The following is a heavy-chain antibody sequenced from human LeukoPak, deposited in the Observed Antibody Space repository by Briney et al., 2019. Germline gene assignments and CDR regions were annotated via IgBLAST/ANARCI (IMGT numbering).Heavy chain of an antibody. J-gene: IGHJ4*02. V-gene: IGHV3-23*01. CDR2: ISGSGGST. CDR3: ASRGSSSWPIFDY. CDR1: GFTFSSYA. Sequence: GGSLRLSCAASGFTFSSYAMSWVRQAPGKGLEWVSAISGSGGSTYYADSVKGRFTISRDNAKNSLYLQINSLRAEDTAVYYCASRGSSSWPIFDYWGQGTLVTVSS. D-gene: IGHD6-13*01.